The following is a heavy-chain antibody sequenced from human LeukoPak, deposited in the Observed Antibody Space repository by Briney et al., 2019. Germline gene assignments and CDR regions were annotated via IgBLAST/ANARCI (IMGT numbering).Heavy chain of an antibody. V-gene: IGHV3-23*01. CDR2: ISPGGTDT. CDR3: AKRGGYETMAAFDY. J-gene: IGHJ4*02. Sequence: GGSLRLSCAASGFAFSSYAMSWVRQAPGKGLEWVSAISPGGTDTYYADSGKGRFTISRDNSKNTLFLQTNSLRVEDTAVYYCAKRGGYETMAAFDYWGQGTLVTVSS. D-gene: IGHD3-10*01. CDR1: GFAFSSYA.